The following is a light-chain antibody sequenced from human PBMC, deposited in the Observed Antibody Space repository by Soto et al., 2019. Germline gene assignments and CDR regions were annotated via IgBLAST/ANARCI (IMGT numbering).Light chain of an antibody. CDR2: LNSDGSH. Sequence: QAVVTQSPSASASLGASVKLTCTLSSGHSSYAIAWHQQQPEKGPRYLMKLNSDGSHSKGDGIPDRFSGSSSGAERYLTISSLQSEDEADYYCQTWGTDSREVFGGGTKLTVL. CDR3: QTWGTDSREV. J-gene: IGLJ3*02. V-gene: IGLV4-69*01. CDR1: SGHSSYA.